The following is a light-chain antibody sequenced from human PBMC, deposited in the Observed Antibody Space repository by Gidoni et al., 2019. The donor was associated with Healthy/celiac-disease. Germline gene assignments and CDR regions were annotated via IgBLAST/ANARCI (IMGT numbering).Light chain of an antibody. Sequence: DIQVTQSPSSLSASVGYRVTITCRASQSISSYLNWYQHKPGKAPKLLIYAASSLQSGVPSRFSGSGSGTDFTLTISSLQPEDFATYYCQQSYSTPLTFGGGTKVEIK. J-gene: IGKJ4*01. V-gene: IGKV1-39*01. CDR1: QSISSY. CDR3: QQSYSTPLT. CDR2: AAS.